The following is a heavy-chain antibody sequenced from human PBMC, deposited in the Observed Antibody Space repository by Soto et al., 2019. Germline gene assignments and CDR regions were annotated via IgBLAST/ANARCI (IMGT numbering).Heavy chain of an antibody. Sequence: ASVKVSCKTSGYTFTSYGISWVRQAPGQGLEWMGWISAYNGNTNYAQKLQGRVTMTTDTSTSTAYMELRSLRSDDTAVYYCARDSPRGRRVGRAAGGVDALDIWGQGTMVTVSS. CDR2: ISAYNGNT. D-gene: IGHD6-13*01. CDR3: ARDSPRGRRVGRAAGGVDALDI. CDR1: GYTFTSYG. V-gene: IGHV1-18*01. J-gene: IGHJ3*02.